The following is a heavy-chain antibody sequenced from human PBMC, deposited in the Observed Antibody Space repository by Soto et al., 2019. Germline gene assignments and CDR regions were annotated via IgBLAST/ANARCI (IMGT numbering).Heavy chain of an antibody. CDR3: ARRYGGNFDY. Sequence: SETLSLTCTVSGGSIGGYDVSWIRQPPGKGLEWIGYIYYSGSTNYNPSLKSRVTTSVDASKNQFSLKLSSVTAADTAVYYCARRYGGNFDYWGQGTLVTVSS. CDR1: GGSIGGYD. V-gene: IGHV4-59*01. CDR2: IYYSGST. J-gene: IGHJ4*02. D-gene: IGHD3-16*01.